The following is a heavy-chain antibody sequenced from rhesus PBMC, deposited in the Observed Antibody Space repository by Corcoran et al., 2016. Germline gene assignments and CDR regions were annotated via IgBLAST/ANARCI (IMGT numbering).Heavy chain of an antibody. V-gene: IGHV4-65*01. CDR3: ARGYTIFGLVTTFDY. CDR1: GGSISSSNW. D-gene: IGHD3-3*01. J-gene: IGHJ4*01. Sequence: QVQLQESGPGLVKPSETLSLTCAVSGGSISSSNWWSWIRHPPGKGLEWIGYISGSSGSTYYNPSLKSRLPSSTDPSKTPFSLKLSSVTAADTAVYYCARGYTIFGLVTTFDYWGQGVLVTVSS. CDR2: ISGSSGST.